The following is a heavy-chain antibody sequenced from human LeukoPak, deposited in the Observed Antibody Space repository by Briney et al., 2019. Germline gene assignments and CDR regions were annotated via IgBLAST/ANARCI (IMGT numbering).Heavy chain of an antibody. CDR3: AGVERYCSSTSCYYGDY. CDR2: IYYSGST. CDR1: GGSISSYY. Sequence: SETLSLTCTVSGGSISSYYWSWIRQPPGKGLEWIGYIYYSGSTNYNPSLKSRVTMSVDTSKNQFSLKLSSVTAADTAVYYCAGVERYCSSTSCYYGDYWGQGTLVTVSS. D-gene: IGHD2-2*01. V-gene: IGHV4-59*01. J-gene: IGHJ4*02.